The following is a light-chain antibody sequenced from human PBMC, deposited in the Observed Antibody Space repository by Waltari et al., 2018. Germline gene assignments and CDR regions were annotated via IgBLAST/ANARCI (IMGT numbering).Light chain of an antibody. J-gene: IGLJ1*01. CDR1: NIGTKS. CDR3: QVWDANNEPCL. Sequence: SYVLTQPPSVSVAPGETARITCGGNNIGTKSVHWYRQKPGQAPVLVISYDSDRPSGIPERFAGSNSGDTATLTISRVEAGDEADYYCQVWDANNEPCLFGTGTEVTV. V-gene: IGLV3-21*01. CDR2: YDS.